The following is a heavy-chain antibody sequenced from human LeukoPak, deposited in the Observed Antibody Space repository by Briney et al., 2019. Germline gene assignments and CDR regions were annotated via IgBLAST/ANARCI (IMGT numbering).Heavy chain of an antibody. Sequence: GGSLRLSCAASGFTFDDYAMHWVRQAPGKGLEWVSGISWNSGSIGYANSVKGRFTISRDNAKNSLYLQMNSLRAEDTAVYYCARERLRDNWFDPWGQGTLVTVSS. CDR3: ARERLRDNWFDP. J-gene: IGHJ5*02. V-gene: IGHV3-9*01. CDR1: GFTFDDYA. CDR2: ISWNSGSI. D-gene: IGHD4-17*01.